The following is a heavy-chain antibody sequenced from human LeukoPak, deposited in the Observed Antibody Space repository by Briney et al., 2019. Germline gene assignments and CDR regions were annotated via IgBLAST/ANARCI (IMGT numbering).Heavy chain of an antibody. CDR1: GYTFTGYY. CDR3: AKGSRDYYGSGSFDY. D-gene: IGHD3-10*01. CDR2: INPNSGGT. Sequence: ASVKVSCKASGYTFTGYYMHWVRQAPGQGLEWMGWINPNSGGTNYAQKFQGWVTMTRDTSISTAYMELSRLRSDDTAVYYCAKGSRDYYGSGSFDYWGQGTLVTVSS. J-gene: IGHJ4*02. V-gene: IGHV1-2*04.